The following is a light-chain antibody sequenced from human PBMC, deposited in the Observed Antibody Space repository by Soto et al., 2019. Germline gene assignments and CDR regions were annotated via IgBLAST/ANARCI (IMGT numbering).Light chain of an antibody. Sequence: QPVLTQPASVSGSPGQSITISCTGTSSDVGGYNYVSWYQQHPGKAPKLMIYEVSNRAAGLSNRFSGSKSGNTASLTISGLQAEDEADYYCSSYTTSSTPYVFGTGTKLTVL. J-gene: IGLJ1*01. CDR2: EVS. V-gene: IGLV2-14*01. CDR3: SSYTTSSTPYV. CDR1: SSDVGGYNY.